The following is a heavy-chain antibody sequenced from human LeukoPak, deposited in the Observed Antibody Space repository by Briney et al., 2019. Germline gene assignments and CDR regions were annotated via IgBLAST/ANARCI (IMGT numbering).Heavy chain of an antibody. D-gene: IGHD2-21*01. CDR1: GFTFSSYG. Sequence: PGGSLRLSCAASGFTFSSYGMHWVRQAPGKGLEWVAFIRYDGSNKYYVGSVKGRFTISRDNSKNTLYLQMNSLRAEDTALYYCAKDTWQFAPDYYYYMDVWGKGTTVTVSS. CDR2: IRYDGSNK. V-gene: IGHV3-30*02. CDR3: AKDTWQFAPDYYYYMDV. J-gene: IGHJ6*03.